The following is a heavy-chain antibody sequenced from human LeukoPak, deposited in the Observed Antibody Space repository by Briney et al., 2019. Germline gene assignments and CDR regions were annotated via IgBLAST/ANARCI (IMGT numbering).Heavy chain of an antibody. J-gene: IGHJ4*02. CDR3: AKRGAISI. Sequence: SETLSLTCTVSGGSISSYYWSWIRQPPGKGLEWIGYIYYGGSTNYNPSLKSRVTISVDTSKNQFSLKLSSVTAADTAVYYCAKRGAISIWGQGTLVTVSS. D-gene: IGHD3-16*02. CDR2: IYYGGST. V-gene: IGHV4-59*01. CDR1: GGSISSYY.